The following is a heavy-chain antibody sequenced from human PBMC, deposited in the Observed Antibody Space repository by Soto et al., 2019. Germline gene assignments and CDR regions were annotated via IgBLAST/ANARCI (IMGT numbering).Heavy chain of an antibody. J-gene: IGHJ4*02. V-gene: IGHV3-23*01. CDR1: GFTFSSYA. D-gene: IGHD3-3*01. CDR3: AKDRDFWSGYYKFGDY. Sequence: GGSLRLSCAASGFTFSSYAMSWVRQAPGKGLEWVSAISGSGGSTYYADSVKGRFTISRDNSKNTLYLQMNSLRAEDTAVYYCAKDRDFWSGYYKFGDYWGQGTLVTVSS. CDR2: ISGSGGST.